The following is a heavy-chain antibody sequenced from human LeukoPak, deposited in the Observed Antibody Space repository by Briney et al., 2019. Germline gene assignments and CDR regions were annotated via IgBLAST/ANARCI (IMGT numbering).Heavy chain of an antibody. CDR3: ARVGTYGSGSYLSWLDY. J-gene: IGHJ4*02. CDR2: IYYSGST. CDR1: GGSISSYY. V-gene: IGHV4-59*01. D-gene: IGHD3-10*01. Sequence: SETLSLTCTDSGGSISSYYWSWIRQPPGKGLEWIGYIYYSGSTNYNPSLKSRVTISVDTSKNQFSLKLSSVTAADTAVYYCARVGTYGSGSYLSWLDYWGQGTLVTVSS.